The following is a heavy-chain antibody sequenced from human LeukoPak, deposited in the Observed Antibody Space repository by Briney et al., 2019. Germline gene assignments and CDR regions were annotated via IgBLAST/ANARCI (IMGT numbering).Heavy chain of an antibody. V-gene: IGHV3-11*04. CDR1: GFTFSDYY. Sequence: PGGSLRLSCAASGFTFSDYYMSWIRQAPGKGLEWVSYISSSGSTIYYADSVKGRFTISRDNAKNSLYLQMNSLRAEDTAVYYCARTMTTVLTYYFDYWGQGTLVTVSS. CDR3: ARTMTTVLTYYFDY. J-gene: IGHJ4*02. D-gene: IGHD4/OR15-4a*01. CDR2: ISSSGSTI.